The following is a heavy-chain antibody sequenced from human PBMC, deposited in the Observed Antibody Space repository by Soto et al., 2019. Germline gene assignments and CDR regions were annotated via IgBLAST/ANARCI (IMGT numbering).Heavy chain of an antibody. CDR1: ARTFSSYT. J-gene: IGHJ6*03. CDR3: AREMRGSSGWYLLDYMDV. CDR2: IIPILGIA. V-gene: IGHV1-69*04. Sequence: SSLKDSCKASARTFSSYTISQVRQAPGQGLEWMGRIIPILGIANYAQKFQGRVTITADKSTSTAYMELSSLRSEDTAVYYFAREMRGSSGWYLLDYMDVWGKGTTVTVSS. D-gene: IGHD6-19*01.